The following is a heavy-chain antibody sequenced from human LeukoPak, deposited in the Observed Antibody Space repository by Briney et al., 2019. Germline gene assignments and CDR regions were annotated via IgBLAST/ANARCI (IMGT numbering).Heavy chain of an antibody. V-gene: IGHV4-61*08. CDR3: ARTQSQSGSYRYYFGY. Sequence: SSETLSLTCTVSGASVGSAGYYRSWIRQPPGGGLEWVGYVYYIANTNYNPSLKSRVTMSVNPSRNQFSLKLNSVTAADTAIYYCARTQSQSGSYRYYFGYWGQGTLVTVSS. J-gene: IGHJ4*02. CDR1: GASVGSAGYY. CDR2: VYYIANT. D-gene: IGHD1-26*01.